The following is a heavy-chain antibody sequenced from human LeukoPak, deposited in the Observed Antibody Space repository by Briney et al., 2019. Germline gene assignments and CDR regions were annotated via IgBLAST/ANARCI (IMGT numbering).Heavy chain of an antibody. J-gene: IGHJ5*02. Sequence: GGSLRLSCAASGFTFSGYWMNWVRQAPGKGLVWVSRINGDGSSITYADSVKGRFTISRDNSKNSLYLQMNSLRTEDTALYYCAKERSIAAAGTLDWFDPWGQGTLVTVSS. CDR1: GFTFSGYW. CDR3: AKERSIAAAGTLDWFDP. V-gene: IGHV3-74*03. CDR2: INGDGSSI. D-gene: IGHD6-13*01.